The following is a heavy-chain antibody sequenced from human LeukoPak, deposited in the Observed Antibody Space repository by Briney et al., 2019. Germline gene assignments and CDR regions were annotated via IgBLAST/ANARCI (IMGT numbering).Heavy chain of an antibody. J-gene: IGHJ5*02. V-gene: IGHV1-69*04. CDR2: IIPILGIA. Sequence: SVKVSCKASGGTFSSYAISWVRQAPGQGLEWMGRIIPILGIANYAQKLQGRVTITTDKSTSTAYLELSSLRSEDTAVYYCARGETSSGWYWFDPWGQGTLVTVSS. CDR3: ARGETSSGWYWFDP. D-gene: IGHD6-19*01. CDR1: GGTFSSYA.